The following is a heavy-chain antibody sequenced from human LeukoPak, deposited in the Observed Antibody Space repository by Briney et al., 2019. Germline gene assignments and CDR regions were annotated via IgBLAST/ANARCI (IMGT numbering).Heavy chain of an antibody. CDR1: GDSISSGNYY. D-gene: IGHD1-20*01. CDR2: IYSSGST. CDR3: ARFPYNRNDGWGGLGSPD. J-gene: IGHJ4*02. Sequence: PSETLSLTCTVSGDSISSGNYYWSWIRQPAGKGLEWIGRIYSSGSTHYNPPLKSRATISVDASKNQFSLKVTSVTPADTAVYYCARFPYNRNDGWGGLGSPDWGQGTLVTVSS. V-gene: IGHV4-61*02.